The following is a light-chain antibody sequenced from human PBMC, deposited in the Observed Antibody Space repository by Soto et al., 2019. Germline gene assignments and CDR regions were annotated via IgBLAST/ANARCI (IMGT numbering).Light chain of an antibody. Sequence: EIVMTQSPATLSVSPGERATLSCRASRSVSSNLAWYQQKPGQAPRLLIYGASTRATGIPARFGGSGSGAEFTLTISSLQSEDFAVYYCQQYNNWLTFGGGTKVDIK. CDR3: QQYNNWLT. J-gene: IGKJ4*01. CDR2: GAS. V-gene: IGKV3-15*01. CDR1: RSVSSN.